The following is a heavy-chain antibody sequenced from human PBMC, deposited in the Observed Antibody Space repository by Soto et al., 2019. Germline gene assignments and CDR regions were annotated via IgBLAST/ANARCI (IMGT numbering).Heavy chain of an antibody. V-gene: IGHV3-21*01. CDR2: ITTSGSYI. J-gene: IGHJ5*02. D-gene: IGHD2-8*01. CDR3: VRCVTAPMLRHNWFNP. CDR1: GFTFSSYD. Sequence: EVQLVESGGGLVKPGGSLRLSCAASGFTFSSYDMNWVRQAPGKGLEYVSSITTSGSYIYYGASVRGRFTISRDNAKNSLALKMDTLRAEDTAVYYCVRCVTAPMLRHNWFNPWGQGTLVTVSS.